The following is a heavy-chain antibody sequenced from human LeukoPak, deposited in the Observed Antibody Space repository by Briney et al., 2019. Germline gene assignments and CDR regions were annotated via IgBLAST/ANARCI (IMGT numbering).Heavy chain of an antibody. CDR1: GGSISSYY. D-gene: IGHD3-10*01. V-gene: IGHV4-59*01. CDR3: ARVSFGSGYYNYMDV. J-gene: IGHJ6*03. Sequence: SETLSLTCTCSGGSISSYYWSWIRQPPGKGREGIGYIYYSGSTNYNPSLKSRVTISVDTSKNQFSLKLSSVTAADTAVYYCARVSFGSGYYNYMDVWGKGTTVTVSS. CDR2: IYYSGST.